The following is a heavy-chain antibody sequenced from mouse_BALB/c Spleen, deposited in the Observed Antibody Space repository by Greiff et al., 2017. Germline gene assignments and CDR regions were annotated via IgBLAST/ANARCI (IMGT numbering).Heavy chain of an antibody. Sequence: QVHVKQSGAELVKPGASVKLSCKTSGYTFTSYWIQWVKQRPGQGLGWIGEIFPGTGTTYYNEKFKGKATLTIDTSSSTAYMQLSSLTSEDSAVYFCARGDYYGHYYAMDYWGQGTSVTVSS. V-gene: IGHV1S132*01. CDR2: IFPGTGTT. J-gene: IGHJ4*01. CDR1: GYTFTSYW. D-gene: IGHD1-2*01. CDR3: ARGDYYGHYYAMDY.